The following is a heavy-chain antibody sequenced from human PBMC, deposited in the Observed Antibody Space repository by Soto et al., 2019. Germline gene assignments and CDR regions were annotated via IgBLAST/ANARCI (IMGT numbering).Heavy chain of an antibody. Sequence: QVQLVQSGAEVKKPGASVKVSCKASGYTFTSYGISWVRQAPGQGLEWMGWVNAYNGNTNYAQKFQGRVTMTTVTSRSIAYMELSGLRSDDTAVYYCAREAVSGSTGFDYWGQGTLVTVST. CDR2: VNAYNGNT. J-gene: IGHJ4*02. CDR1: GYTFTSYG. CDR3: AREAVSGSTGFDY. D-gene: IGHD6-19*01. V-gene: IGHV1-18*01.